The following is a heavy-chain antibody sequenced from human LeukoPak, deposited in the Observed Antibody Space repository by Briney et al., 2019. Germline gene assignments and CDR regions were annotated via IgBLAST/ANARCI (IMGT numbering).Heavy chain of an antibody. CDR2: ISYDGSNK. Sequence: PGGSLRLSCAASGFTFSSYGMHWVRQAPGKGLEWVAVISYDGSNKYYADSVKGRFTISRDNSKNTVYLQMNSLRAEDTAVYYCATGGTRAATGRMGFWGQGTLVTVSS. D-gene: IGHD6-25*01. J-gene: IGHJ4*02. CDR3: ATGGTRAATGRMGF. CDR1: GFTFSSYG. V-gene: IGHV3-30*03.